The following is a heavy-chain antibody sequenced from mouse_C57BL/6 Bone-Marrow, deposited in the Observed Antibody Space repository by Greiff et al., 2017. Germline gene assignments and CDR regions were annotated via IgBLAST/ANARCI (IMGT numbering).Heavy chain of an antibody. V-gene: IGHV14-1*01. CDR3: TTSYGNYAGFAY. Sequence: EVHLVESGAELVRPGASVKLSCTASGFNIKDYYMHWVKQRPEQGLEWIGRIDPEDGDTEYAPKFQGKATMTADTSSNPAYLQLSSLTSEDTAVYYCTTSYGNYAGFAYWGQGTLVTVSA. CDR2: IDPEDGDT. CDR1: GFNIKDYY. J-gene: IGHJ3*01. D-gene: IGHD2-1*01.